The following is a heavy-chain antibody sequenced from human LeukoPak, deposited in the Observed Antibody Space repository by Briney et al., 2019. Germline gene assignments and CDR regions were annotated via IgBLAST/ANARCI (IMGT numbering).Heavy chain of an antibody. V-gene: IGHV3-23*01. Sequence: PGGSLRLSCAASGFTFSSYAMSWVRQAPGKGLEWVSAISGSGGSTYYADSVKGRFTISRDNSKNTLYLQMNSLRAEDTAAYYCAKARYYGSGTIYGMDVWGQGTTVTVSS. CDR2: ISGSGGST. D-gene: IGHD3-10*01. J-gene: IGHJ6*02. CDR1: GFTFSSYA. CDR3: AKARYYGSGTIYGMDV.